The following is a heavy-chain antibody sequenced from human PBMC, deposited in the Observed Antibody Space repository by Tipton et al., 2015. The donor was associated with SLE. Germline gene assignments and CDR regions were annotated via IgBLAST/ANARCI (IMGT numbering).Heavy chain of an antibody. V-gene: IGHV4-39*07. CDR2: IYYSGST. CDR3: AGDSSGSYYARGGYYQLANRHFDL. Sequence: TLSLTCTVAGGSISSSSYYWGWIRQPPGKGLEWIGSIYYSGSTYYNPSLKSRVTISVDTSRSQFSLRLSSVTAADTAVYYCAGDSSGSYYARGGYYQLANRHFDLWGRGILVSVAA. J-gene: IGHJ4*02. CDR1: GGSISSSSYY. D-gene: IGHD3-22*01.